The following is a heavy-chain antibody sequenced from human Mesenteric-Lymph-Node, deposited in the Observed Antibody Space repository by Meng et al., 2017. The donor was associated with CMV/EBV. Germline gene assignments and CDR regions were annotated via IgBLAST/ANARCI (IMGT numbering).Heavy chain of an antibody. CDR2: INNVGSSK. CDR1: GFTFSSYW. CDR3: AREYLWQGELFD. J-gene: IGHJ4*02. Sequence: SCAASGFTFSSYWMHWVRQAPGKGLVWVSRINNVGSSKGYADSVKGRFTISRDNAKNTLYLQMNSLSAEDAAVYYCAREYLWQGELFDWGQGTLVTVSS. V-gene: IGHV3-74*01. D-gene: IGHD3-10*01.